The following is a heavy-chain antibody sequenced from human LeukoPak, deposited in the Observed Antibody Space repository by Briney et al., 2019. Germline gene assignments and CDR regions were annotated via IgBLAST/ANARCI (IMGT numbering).Heavy chain of an antibody. V-gene: IGHV3-33*01. J-gene: IGHJ3*02. CDR2: IWNDGSNK. CDR1: GFTFSSYG. Sequence: GGSLRLSCAASGFTFSSYGMHWVRQAPGKGLEWVAVIWNDGSNKYYADSVKGRFTISRDNSKNTLYLQMNSLRAEDTAVYNCASTQIMIVVVPDDAFDIWGQGTMVTVSS. CDR3: ASTQIMIVVVPDDAFDI. D-gene: IGHD3-22*01.